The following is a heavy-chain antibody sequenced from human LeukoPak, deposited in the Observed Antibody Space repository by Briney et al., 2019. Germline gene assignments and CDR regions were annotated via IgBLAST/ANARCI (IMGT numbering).Heavy chain of an antibody. D-gene: IGHD2-15*01. CDR1: GFTFSNYA. CDR3: AKGTLGHCNGASCYPLDY. J-gene: IGHJ4*02. Sequence: GSLRLSCAASGFTFSNYAMAWVRQARGKEGEGVSVITAGGCDTYHLASVKGPFTISRDNSNTTLYLQINSLRAEDTAVYFCAKGTLGHCNGASCYPLDYWGQGTLVTVSS. V-gene: IGHV3-23*01. CDR2: ITAGGCDT.